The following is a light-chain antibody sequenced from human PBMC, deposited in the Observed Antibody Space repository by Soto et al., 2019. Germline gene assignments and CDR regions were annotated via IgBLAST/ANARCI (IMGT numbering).Light chain of an antibody. V-gene: IGLV1-44*01. CDR1: SSNIGSNT. J-gene: IGLJ1*01. CDR3: AAWDDRLNGYV. Sequence: QSVLTQPPSASGTPGQRVTISCSGSSSNIGSNTINWYQQLPGTAPKLLIYSNNQRPSGVPDRFSCSKSGTSASLAISGLQSEDEADYYCAAWDDRLNGYVFGTGTKLTVL. CDR2: SNN.